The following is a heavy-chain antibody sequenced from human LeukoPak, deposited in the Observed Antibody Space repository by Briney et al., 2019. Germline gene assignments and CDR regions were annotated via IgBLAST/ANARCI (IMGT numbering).Heavy chain of an antibody. Sequence: PGRSLRLSCAASGFTFDDYAMHWVRQAPGKGLEWVSGISWNSGSIGYADSVKGRFTISRDNAKNSLYLQMNSLRAEDTALYYCAKVSRGYYYDSSGFFDYWGQGTLVTVSS. CDR2: ISWNSGSI. CDR1: GFTFDDYA. J-gene: IGHJ4*02. D-gene: IGHD3-22*01. CDR3: AKVSRGYYYDSSGFFDY. V-gene: IGHV3-9*01.